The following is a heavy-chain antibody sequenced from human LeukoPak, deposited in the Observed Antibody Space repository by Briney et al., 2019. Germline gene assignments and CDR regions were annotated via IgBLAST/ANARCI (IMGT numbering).Heavy chain of an antibody. D-gene: IGHD3-22*01. CDR1: GFTFDDYA. Sequence: PGGSLRLSCAASGFTFDDYAMHWVRQAPGKGLEWVSGISWNSGSIGYADSVKGRLTISRDNAKNSLYLQMNSLRAEDMALYYCAKAASSGYLSYWGQGTLVTVSS. V-gene: IGHV3-9*03. J-gene: IGHJ4*02. CDR3: AKAASSGYLSY. CDR2: ISWNSGSI.